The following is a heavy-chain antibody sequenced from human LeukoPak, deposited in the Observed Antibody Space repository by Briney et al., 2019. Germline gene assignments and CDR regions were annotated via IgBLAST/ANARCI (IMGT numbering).Heavy chain of an antibody. V-gene: IGHV4-39*07. CDR2: INHSGST. Sequence: PSETLSLTCTVSGGSISSGGYSWSWIRQPPGKGLEWIGEINHSGSTNYNPSLKSRVTISVDTSKNQFSLKLSSVTAADTAVYYCARGPDVVVTATLHEYDYWGQGTLVTVSS. CDR1: GGSISSGGYS. J-gene: IGHJ4*02. D-gene: IGHD2-21*02. CDR3: ARGPDVVVTATLHEYDY.